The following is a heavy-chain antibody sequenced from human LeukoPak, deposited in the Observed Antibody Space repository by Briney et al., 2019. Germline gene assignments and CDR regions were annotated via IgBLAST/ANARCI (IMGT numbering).Heavy chain of an antibody. V-gene: IGHV4-39*07. CDR2: IYYTGRT. Sequence: SETLSLTCTVSGDSISSVGYYWAWIRQPPGRGLEWIGSIYYTGRTHYNPSLKSRVTISVDMSKNHFSLRLRSVTAADTAMYYCARGTLYRGWSYYLDFWGQGSQVTVSS. CDR1: GDSISSVGYY. J-gene: IGHJ4*02. D-gene: IGHD6-19*01. CDR3: ARGTLYRGWSYYLDF.